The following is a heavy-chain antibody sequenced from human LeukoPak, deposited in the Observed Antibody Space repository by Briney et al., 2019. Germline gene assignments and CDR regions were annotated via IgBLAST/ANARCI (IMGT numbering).Heavy chain of an antibody. J-gene: IGHJ4*02. D-gene: IGHD2-2*03. CDR3: ARVGYCSSTTCSYAFDY. V-gene: IGHV1-18*01. Sequence: ASVKVSCKASGYTFTSNGISWVRQAPGQGLEWMGWISGYNGNTNYVQKFQGRVTMTTDTSTSTAYMELRSLRSDDTAAYYCARVGYCSSTTCSYAFDYWGQGTLVTVSS. CDR1: GYTFTSNG. CDR2: ISGYNGNT.